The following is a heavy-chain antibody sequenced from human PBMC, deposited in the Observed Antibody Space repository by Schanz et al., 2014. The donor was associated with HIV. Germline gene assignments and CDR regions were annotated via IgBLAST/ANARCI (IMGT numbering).Heavy chain of an antibody. CDR1: EFIFSSYG. Sequence: QVQVVESGGGVVQPGRSLRLSCAASEFIFSSYGIHWVRQAPGKGLEWVAVISNDGSNEYYADSVKGRFTLSRDNSENTVYLQMNSLRAEDTAVYYCAKDRITGTTGVPYYYYGMDVWGQGTTVTVSS. D-gene: IGHD1-7*01. CDR3: AKDRITGTTGVPYYYYGMDV. J-gene: IGHJ6*02. CDR2: ISNDGSNE. V-gene: IGHV3-30*18.